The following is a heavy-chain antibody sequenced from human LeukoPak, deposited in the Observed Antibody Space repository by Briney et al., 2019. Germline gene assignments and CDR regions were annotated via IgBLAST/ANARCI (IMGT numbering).Heavy chain of an antibody. V-gene: IGHV3-74*01. CDR2: IKSDGSRI. CDR1: GFTFSDYW. D-gene: IGHD3-3*01. CDR3: GFLPSGH. J-gene: IGHJ1*01. Sequence: PGGSLRLSCAASGFTFSDYWMDWVRQAPGKGLGWVSRIKSDGSRITYADSVRGRFTISRDNAKNTLYLQMNSLRAEDTAVYYGGFLPSGHWGQGTLVNVSS.